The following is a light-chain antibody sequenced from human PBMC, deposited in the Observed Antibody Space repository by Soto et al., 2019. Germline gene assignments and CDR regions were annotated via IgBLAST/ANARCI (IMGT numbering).Light chain of an antibody. CDR3: QHFGDSPIP. V-gene: IGKV3-20*01. Sequence: ELVLTQSPGTLSLSPGQRATLSCTASQSVSSTYLAWCQQKPGQAPRLLIYGESTRATGIKDRLSGTGSGTDFTLTIRRLEPEEVAVYDCQHFGDSPIPFGQVTRLEI. CDR2: GES. J-gene: IGKJ5*01. CDR1: QSVSSTY.